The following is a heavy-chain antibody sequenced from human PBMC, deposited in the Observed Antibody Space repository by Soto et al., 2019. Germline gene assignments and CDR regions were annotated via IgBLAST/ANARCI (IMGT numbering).Heavy chain of an antibody. D-gene: IGHD6-19*01. Sequence: GGSLRLSCAASGFTVSSKYMTWVRQAPGKGLEWVSLIQSGGTTYYADSVKGRFTISRDTSENTLHHQMNSLRVEDTAVYYCAKDRIAVAGTDDYYYYYGMDVWGQGTTVTVSS. CDR1: GFTVSSKY. V-gene: IGHV3-66*01. CDR3: AKDRIAVAGTDDYYYYYGMDV. CDR2: IQSGGTT. J-gene: IGHJ6*02.